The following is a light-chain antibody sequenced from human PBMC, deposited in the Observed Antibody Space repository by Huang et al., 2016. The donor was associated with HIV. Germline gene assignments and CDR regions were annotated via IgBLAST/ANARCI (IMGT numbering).Light chain of an antibody. CDR2: KAS. CDR3: QKYNNYPWT. J-gene: IGKJ1*01. CDR1: QSISDY. V-gene: IGKV1-5*03. Sequence: DIQMTQSPSTLSASVGDRVTITCLASQSISDYLAWYQQKPGEAPNLLIYKASSLEGGVPPRFSGSGSGTEFTLTISSLQADDVATYYCQKYNNYPWTFGQGTLVEIK.